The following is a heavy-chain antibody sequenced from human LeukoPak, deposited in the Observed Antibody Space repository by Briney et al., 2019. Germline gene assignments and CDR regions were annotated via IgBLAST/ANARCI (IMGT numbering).Heavy chain of an antibody. V-gene: IGHV1-2*02. J-gene: IGHJ6*02. D-gene: IGHD2-2*01. CDR1: GYTFSGNY. CDR2: INPNSGGT. Sequence: ASVKVSCKASGYTFSGNYIQWVRQAPGQGLEWMGWINPNSGGTNYAQYFQGRVTVTRDTSISTVYMELSRLTSDDTAVYYCARDHCASTGCYEDYYYGLDVWGQGTTVTVSS. CDR3: ARDHCASTGCYEDYYYGLDV.